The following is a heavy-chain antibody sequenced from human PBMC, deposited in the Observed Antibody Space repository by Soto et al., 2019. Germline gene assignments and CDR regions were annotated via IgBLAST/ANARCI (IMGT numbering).Heavy chain of an antibody. D-gene: IGHD6-13*01. CDR1: GFTVSSNY. CDR2: IYSGGST. V-gene: IGHV3-53*01. Sequence: GGSLRLSCAASGFTVSSNYMSWVRQAPGKGLEWVSVIYSGGSTYYADSVKGRFTISRDNSKNTLYLQMNSLRAEDTAVYYCAREGLGRQLVDNYYYYGMDVWGQGTTVTVSS. CDR3: AREGLGRQLVDNYYYYGMDV. J-gene: IGHJ6*02.